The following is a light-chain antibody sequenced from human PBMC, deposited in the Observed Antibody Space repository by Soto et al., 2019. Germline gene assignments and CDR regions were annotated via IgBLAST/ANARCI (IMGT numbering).Light chain of an antibody. CDR1: QSVLYSSNNKNY. CDR2: WAS. Sequence: DIVMTQSPDSLAVSLGERATINCKSSQSVLYSSNNKNYLAWYHKKPGQPPKLLINWASTRESGVPDRFSGSGSGTDFTLTISSLQAEDVAVYYCQQYYSTLPYTFGQGTKLEIK. CDR3: QQYYSTLPYT. J-gene: IGKJ2*01. V-gene: IGKV4-1*01.